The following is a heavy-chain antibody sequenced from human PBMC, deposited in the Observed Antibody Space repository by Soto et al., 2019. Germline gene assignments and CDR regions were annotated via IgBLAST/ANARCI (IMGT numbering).Heavy chain of an antibody. D-gene: IGHD3-3*01. CDR1: GYTFTSYG. CDR3: ARARGSLRFLEWHYYFDD. Sequence: ASVKVSCKASGYTFTSYGISWVRQAPGQGXEWMGWISAYNGNTNYAQKLQGRVTMTTDTSTSTAYMELRSLRSDDTAVYYCARARGSLRFLEWHYYFDDWGQVTPVTVSS. V-gene: IGHV1-18*01. CDR2: ISAYNGNT. J-gene: IGHJ4*02.